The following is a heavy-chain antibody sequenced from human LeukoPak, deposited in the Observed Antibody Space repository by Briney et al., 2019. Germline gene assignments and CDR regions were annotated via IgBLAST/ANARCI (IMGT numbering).Heavy chain of an antibody. V-gene: IGHV4-39*07. Sequence: SETLSLTFTVSGGSISSSSDFWGWIRQPPGKGLEWIGTIYYSGSAYYNPSLKSRVTISVDTSKNQFSLKLSSVTAADTAVYYCARRNSGWYYFDYWGQGTLVTVSS. J-gene: IGHJ4*02. CDR1: GGSISSSSDF. CDR3: ARRNSGWYYFDY. D-gene: IGHD6-19*01. CDR2: IYYSGSA.